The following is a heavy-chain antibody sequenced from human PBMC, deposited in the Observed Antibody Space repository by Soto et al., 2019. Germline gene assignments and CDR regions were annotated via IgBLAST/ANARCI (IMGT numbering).Heavy chain of an antibody. J-gene: IGHJ6*02. CDR3: TRGLLSSGWYKYYYYYGMDV. CDR1: GFTFGDYA. CDR2: IRSKAYGGTT. V-gene: IGHV3-49*04. Sequence: PGGSLRLSCTASGFTFGDYAMSWVRQAPGKGLEWVGFIRSKAYGGTTEYAASVKGRFTISRDDSKSIAYLQMNSLKTEDTAVYYCTRGLLSSGWYKYYYYYGMDVWGQGTTVTVSS. D-gene: IGHD6-19*01.